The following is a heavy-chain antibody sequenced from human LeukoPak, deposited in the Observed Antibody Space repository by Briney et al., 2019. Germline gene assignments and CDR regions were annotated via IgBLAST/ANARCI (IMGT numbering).Heavy chain of an antibody. V-gene: IGHV3-66*01. Sequence: GGSLRLSCAASGFTFSSYSMNWVRQAPGKGLEWVSVIYSGGNTYYADSVKGRFTISRDNSKKTLYPQMNRLRAEDTAVYYCARDSTVTTLDYWGQGTLVTVSS. J-gene: IGHJ4*02. CDR2: IYSGGNT. D-gene: IGHD4-17*01. CDR3: ARDSTVTTLDY. CDR1: GFTFSSYS.